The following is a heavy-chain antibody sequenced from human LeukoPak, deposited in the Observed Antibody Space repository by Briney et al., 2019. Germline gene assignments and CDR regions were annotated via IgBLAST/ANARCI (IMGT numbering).Heavy chain of an antibody. CDR2: IWYDGSYK. D-gene: IGHD3-22*01. CDR3: ARGYDYYDSCGYGY. V-gene: IGHV3-33*01. J-gene: IGHJ4*02. Sequence: GGSLRLSCAASGFTFSSYGMHWVRQAPGKGLEWVAVIWYDGSYKYYADSVKGRFTISRENSNNTLYLQMNSLRAEDTAVYYCARGYDYYDSCGYGYWGQGTLVTVSS. CDR1: GFTFSSYG.